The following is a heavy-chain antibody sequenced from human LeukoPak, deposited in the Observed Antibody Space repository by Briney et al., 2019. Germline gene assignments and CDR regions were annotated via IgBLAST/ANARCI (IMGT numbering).Heavy chain of an antibody. CDR3: ARDCSGGSCYAAGFDY. CDR2: IYTSGST. J-gene: IGHJ4*02. V-gene: IGHV4-4*07. D-gene: IGHD2-15*01. Sequence: SETLSLTCTVSGGSISSYYWSWIRQPAGKGLEWIGRIYTSGSTNYNPSLKSRVTMSVDTSKNQFSLKLSSVTAADTAVCYCARDCSGGSCYAAGFDYWGQGTLVTVSS. CDR1: GGSISSYY.